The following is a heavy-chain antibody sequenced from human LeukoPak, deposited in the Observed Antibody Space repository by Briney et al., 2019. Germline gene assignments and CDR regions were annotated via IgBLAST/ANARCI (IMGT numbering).Heavy chain of an antibody. V-gene: IGHV4-61*02. J-gene: IGHJ4*02. CDR2: IYTSGST. D-gene: IGHD2-15*01. CDR1: GGSISSGSYY. CDR3: ARTPRGACSGGSCYPFDY. Sequence: SETLSLTCTVSGGSISSGSYYWSWIRQPAGKGLEWIGRIYTSGSTNYNPSLKSRVTRSVDTSKNQFSLKLSSVTAADTAVYYCARTPRGACSGGSCYPFDYWGQGTLVTVSS.